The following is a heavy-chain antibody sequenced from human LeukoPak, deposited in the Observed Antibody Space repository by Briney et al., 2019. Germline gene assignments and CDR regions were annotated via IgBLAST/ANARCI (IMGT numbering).Heavy chain of an antibody. D-gene: IGHD3-22*01. CDR1: GFTASTHH. CDR3: VRERDYDTYFDY. Sequence: GGSLRLSCAVSGFTASTHHMAWVRQAPGKGLEWVSVRQPGNVSLYADPVTGRFTTSTDSSKNTLYLQMRDLRAEDTALYYCVRERDYDTYFDYWGQGTLVIVSS. CDR2: RQPGNVS. V-gene: IGHV3-53*01. J-gene: IGHJ4*02.